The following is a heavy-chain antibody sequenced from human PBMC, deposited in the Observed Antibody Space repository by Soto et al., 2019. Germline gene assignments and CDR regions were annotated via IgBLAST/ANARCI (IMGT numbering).Heavy chain of an antibody. J-gene: IGHJ5*02. V-gene: IGHV3-15*01. D-gene: IGHD3-3*01. Sequence: EVQLVESGGGLVKPGGSLRLSCAASGFTFSNAWMSWVRQAPGKGLEWVGRIKSKTDGGTTDYAAPVKGSFTISRDDSKNTLYLQMNSLKTEDTAVYYCTTDSLVLRFLEWAFDPWGQGTLVTVSS. CDR3: TTDSLVLRFLEWAFDP. CDR1: GFTFSNAW. CDR2: IKSKTDGGTT.